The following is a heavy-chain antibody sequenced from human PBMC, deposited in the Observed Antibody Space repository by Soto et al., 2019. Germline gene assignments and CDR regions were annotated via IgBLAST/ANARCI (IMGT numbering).Heavy chain of an antibody. J-gene: IGHJ6*02. Sequence: SETLSLTCTVSGGSISSGDYYWSWIRQPPGKGLEWIGYIYYSGSTYYNPSLKSRVTISVDTSKNQFSLKLSSVTAADTAVYYCARDFWSGYYTGRYYYGMDVWGQGTTVTSP. CDR3: ARDFWSGYYTGRYYYGMDV. D-gene: IGHD3-3*01. V-gene: IGHV4-30-4*01. CDR2: IYYSGST. CDR1: GGSISSGDYY.